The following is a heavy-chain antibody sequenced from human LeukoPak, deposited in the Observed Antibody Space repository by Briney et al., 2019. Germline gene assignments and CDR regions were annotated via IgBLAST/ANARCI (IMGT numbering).Heavy chain of an antibody. CDR1: GGSFSGYY. Sequence: SETLSLTCAVYGGSFSGYYWSWIRQPPGKGLEWIGEINHSGSTNYNPSLKSRVTISVDTSKNQFSLKLSSVTAADTAVYYCARAGYDFWSGYLPIYFDSWGQGTLVTVSS. J-gene: IGHJ4*02. V-gene: IGHV4-34*01. D-gene: IGHD3-3*01. CDR3: ARAGYDFWSGYLPIYFDS. CDR2: INHSGST.